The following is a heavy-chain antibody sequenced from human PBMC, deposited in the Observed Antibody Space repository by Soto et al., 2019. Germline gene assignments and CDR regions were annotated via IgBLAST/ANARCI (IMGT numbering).Heavy chain of an antibody. J-gene: IGHJ4*02. V-gene: IGHV3-30*18. Sequence: PGGSLRLSCGASGFTFVHYGLNWVRQAPGKGLEWVAVISFDSSNRYYSDSVRGRFTISRDNPKDTLYLQMDTLRPEDTAMYYCVKALSIYGYSEFDHWGQGTQVTVSS. CDR3: VKALSIYGYSEFDH. CDR1: GFTFVHYG. CDR2: ISFDSSNR. D-gene: IGHD2-21*01.